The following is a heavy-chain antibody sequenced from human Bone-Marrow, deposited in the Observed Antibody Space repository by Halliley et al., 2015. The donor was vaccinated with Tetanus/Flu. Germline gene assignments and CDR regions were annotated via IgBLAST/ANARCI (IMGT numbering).Heavy chain of an antibody. D-gene: IGHD1-26*01. CDR2: VHHTGTT. Sequence: WIGYVHHTGTTYSKPPLKSRIIISVDTSKNQFSLKMKSVTAADTATFYCARGQSARGAYYFDYWGQGSRVTVSS. V-gene: IGHV4-30-4*05. J-gene: IGHJ4*02. CDR3: ARGQSARGAYYFDY.